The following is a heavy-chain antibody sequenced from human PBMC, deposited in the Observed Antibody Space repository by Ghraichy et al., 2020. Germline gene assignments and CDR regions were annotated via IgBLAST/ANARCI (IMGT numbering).Heavy chain of an antibody. J-gene: IGHJ3*02. Sequence: SETLSLTCTVSGGSISSGDYYWSWIRQPPGKGLEWIGYIYYSGSTYYNPSLKSRVTISVDTSKNQFSLKLSSVTAADTAVYYCARELGAEAGDAFDIWGQGTMVTVSS. D-gene: IGHD3-10*01. CDR1: GGSISSGDYY. V-gene: IGHV4-30-4*01. CDR2: IYYSGST. CDR3: ARELGAEAGDAFDI.